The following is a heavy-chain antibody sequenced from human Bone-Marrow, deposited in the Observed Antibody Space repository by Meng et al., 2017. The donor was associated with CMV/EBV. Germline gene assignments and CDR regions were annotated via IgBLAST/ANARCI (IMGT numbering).Heavy chain of an antibody. Sequence: GESLKISCAASGFTFSSHWMHWVRQAPGKGLVWVSRINTDGSGTTYADSVKGRFTISRDNAKDTLYLQMNSRRDEETAVYFCARVYSSGSYRGYWGQGTVVTVSS. V-gene: IGHV3-74*01. D-gene: IGHD3-10*01. CDR1: GFTFSSHW. CDR2: INTDGSGT. J-gene: IGHJ4*02. CDR3: ARVYSSGSYRGY.